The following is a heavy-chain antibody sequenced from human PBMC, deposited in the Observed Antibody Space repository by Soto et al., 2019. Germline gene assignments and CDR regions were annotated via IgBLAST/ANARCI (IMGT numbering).Heavy chain of an antibody. Sequence: GGSLRLSCAASGFTFSNAWMSWVRQAPGKGLEWVGRIKSKTDGGTTDYAAPVKGRFTISRDDSKNTLYLQMNSLKTEDTAVYYCTTDLRYSGSYNDAFDIWGQGTMVTVSS. J-gene: IGHJ3*02. CDR1: GFTFSNAW. CDR2: IKSKTDGGTT. V-gene: IGHV3-15*01. D-gene: IGHD1-26*01. CDR3: TTDLRYSGSYNDAFDI.